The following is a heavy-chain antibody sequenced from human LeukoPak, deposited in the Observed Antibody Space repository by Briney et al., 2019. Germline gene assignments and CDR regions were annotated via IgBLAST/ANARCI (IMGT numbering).Heavy chain of an antibody. CDR1: GYTFTGYY. V-gene: IGHV1-2*02. J-gene: IGHJ4*02. D-gene: IGHD5-12*01. CDR2: INPKSGGT. Sequence: SVTVSCKASGYTFTGYYMHWVRQARGQGLEWMGWINPKSGGTNYAQKFQGRVTMTRDTSISTAYMELSRLRSDDTAVYYCARAGGYSGYDLDYWGQGTLVTVSS. CDR3: ARAGGYSGYDLDY.